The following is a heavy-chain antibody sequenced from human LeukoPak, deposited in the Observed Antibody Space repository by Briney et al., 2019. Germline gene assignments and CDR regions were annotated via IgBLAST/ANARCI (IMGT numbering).Heavy chain of an antibody. V-gene: IGHV3-23*01. CDR1: GFTFSSYA. J-gene: IGHJ6*02. Sequence: GGSLRLSCAASGFTFSSYAMSWVRQAPGKGLEWVSGISGTGGSTYYADSVKGRFTISRDNSKDTLYLQMNSLRAEDTALYYCAKVQRPDYYHYGMDVWGQGTTVTVSS. CDR2: ISGTGGST. CDR3: AKVQRPDYYHYGMDV.